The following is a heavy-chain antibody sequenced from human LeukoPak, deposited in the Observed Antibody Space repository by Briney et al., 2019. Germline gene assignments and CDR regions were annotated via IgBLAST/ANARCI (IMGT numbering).Heavy chain of an antibody. CDR2: IYPADSDT. CDR3: ARRRGDGYNSPFDY. J-gene: IGHJ4*02. V-gene: IGHV5-51*01. D-gene: IGHD5-24*01. CDR1: GYSFPDYW. Sequence: GESLKISCQGSGYSFPDYWIDWVRQMPGQGLEWMGIIYPADSDTRYSPSLQGQVTISADKSINTAYLQRSTLKASDTATYYCARRRGDGYNSPFDYWGQGTLVTVPS.